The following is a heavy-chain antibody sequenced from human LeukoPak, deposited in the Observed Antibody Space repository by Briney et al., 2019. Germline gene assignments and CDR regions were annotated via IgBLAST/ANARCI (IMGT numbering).Heavy chain of an antibody. CDR3: AKGMSSWYYDY. D-gene: IGHD6-13*01. J-gene: IGHJ4*02. V-gene: IGHV3-23*01. CDR2: TIGSGGST. CDR1: GFTFSNYA. Sequence: GGSLRLSCAASGFTFSNYAMSWVRQAPGKGLGWVSGTIGSGGSTDYADTVKGRFTISRDNSKNTLYLQMNSLRAEDTAIYYCAKGMSSWYYDYWGQGTLVTVSS.